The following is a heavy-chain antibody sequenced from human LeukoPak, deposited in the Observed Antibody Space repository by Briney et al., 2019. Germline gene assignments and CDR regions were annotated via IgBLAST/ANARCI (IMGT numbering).Heavy chain of an antibody. V-gene: IGHV1-18*01. D-gene: IGHD3-10*01. CDR1: GYTFTSYG. Sequence: ASVKVSCKASGYTFTSYGISWVRQAPGQGLKWMGWISAYNGNTNYAQKLQGRVTMTTDTSTSTAYMELRSLRSDDTAVYYCARGDLIWFGELYGMDVWGQGTTVTVSS. CDR2: ISAYNGNT. J-gene: IGHJ6*02. CDR3: ARGDLIWFGELYGMDV.